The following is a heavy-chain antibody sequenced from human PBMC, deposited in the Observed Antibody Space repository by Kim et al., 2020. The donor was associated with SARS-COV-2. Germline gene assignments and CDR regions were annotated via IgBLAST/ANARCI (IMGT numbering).Heavy chain of an antibody. CDR2: ISYDGNNK. J-gene: IGHJ6*02. V-gene: IGHV3-33*05. Sequence: GGSLRLSCAASGFSFRSYGMHWVRQAPGKGLEWVAIISYDGNNKYYGDSVKGRYTISRENSKNTLYLQMNSLTAEDTAVYYCVRGPTESMDAWGQGAT. CDR1: GFSFRSYG. D-gene: IGHD4-17*01. CDR3: VRGPTESMDA.